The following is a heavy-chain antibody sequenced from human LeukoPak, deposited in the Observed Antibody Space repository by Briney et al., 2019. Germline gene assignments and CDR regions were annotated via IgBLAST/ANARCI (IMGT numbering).Heavy chain of an antibody. V-gene: IGHV4-59*06. J-gene: IGHJ6*02. CDR3: ARFRSNHYYYYGMDV. D-gene: IGHD2-21*01. Sequence: PSETLSLTCTVSGGSISSYYWSWIRQPPGKGLEWIGYIYYSGSTYYNPSLKSRVTISVDTSKNQFSLKLSSVTAADTAVYYCARFRSNHYYYYGMDVWGQGTTVTVSS. CDR2: IYYSGST. CDR1: GGSISSYY.